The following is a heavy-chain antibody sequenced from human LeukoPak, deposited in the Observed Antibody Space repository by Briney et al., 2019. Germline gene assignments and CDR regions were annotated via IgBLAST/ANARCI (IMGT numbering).Heavy chain of an antibody. J-gene: IGHJ4*02. CDR2: IYYSGST. Sequence: SETLSLTCTISGGSISSYYWSWIRQPPGKGLEWIGYIYYSGSTNYNPSLKSRVTISVDTSKNQFSLKLSSVTAADTAVYYCARYAWLQFRSFDYWGQGTLVTVSS. V-gene: IGHV4-59*01. D-gene: IGHD5-24*01. CDR1: GGSISSYY. CDR3: ARYAWLQFRSFDY.